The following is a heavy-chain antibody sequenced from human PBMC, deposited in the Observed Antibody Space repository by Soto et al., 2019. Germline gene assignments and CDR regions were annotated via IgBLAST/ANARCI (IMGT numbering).Heavy chain of an antibody. J-gene: IGHJ4*02. CDR3: AKDRFGIVGPVDY. D-gene: IGHD1-26*01. CDR2: ISGSGDKT. Sequence: EVQLLESGGALVQPGGSLRLSCAASGLIFSDYAMSWVRQAPGKGLECVACISGSGDKTFYADSVKGRFTISRDNSKNTVSLHMNSLRVDDTAVYFCAKDRFGIVGPVDYWGPGTLVTVSS. V-gene: IGHV3-23*01. CDR1: GLIFSDYA.